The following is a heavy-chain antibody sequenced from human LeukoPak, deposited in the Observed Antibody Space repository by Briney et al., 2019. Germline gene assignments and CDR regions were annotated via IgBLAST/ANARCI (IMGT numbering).Heavy chain of an antibody. CDR1: GFSVRNYV. CDR2: IRFDEDDI. Sequence: PGGSLRLSCAVSGFSVRNYVIHWVRQAPGKGLEWVALIRFDEDDIYYADFVRGRFTISRDNSKNTVYLQMNSLQVEDTAVYYCAKESSAFDIWGQWTRVTVSS. J-gene: IGHJ3*02. D-gene: IGHD6-6*01. CDR3: AKESSAFDI. V-gene: IGHV3-30*02.